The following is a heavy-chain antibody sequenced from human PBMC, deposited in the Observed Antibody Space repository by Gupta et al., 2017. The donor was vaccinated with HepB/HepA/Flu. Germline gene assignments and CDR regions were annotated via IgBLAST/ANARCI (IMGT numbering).Heavy chain of an antibody. D-gene: IGHD6-19*01. CDR1: GFPFSSFD. J-gene: IGHJ4*02. CDR2: INRDAGKT. Sequence: EVQLLESWGGLLQPGGSLRLSWAASGFPFSSFDMTWVRQAPGKGLEWVSGINRDAGKTHYADFVKGRFTISRDNSRNTLSLQMTSLRVEDTAVYYCAKALASGRMFYFDSWGQGTLVTVS. CDR3: AKALASGRMFYFDS. V-gene: IGHV3-23*01.